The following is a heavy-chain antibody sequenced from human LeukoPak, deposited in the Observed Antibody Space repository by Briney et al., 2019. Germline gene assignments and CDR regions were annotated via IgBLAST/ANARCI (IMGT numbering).Heavy chain of an antibody. CDR3: ATNSGTPPRYMGV. V-gene: IGHV3-33*01. CDR1: GLTLQYYAFSNYG. J-gene: IGHJ6*03. D-gene: IGHD1-26*01. CDR2: IWYEGSNK. Sequence: GGSLRLSCEASGLTLQYYAFSNYGMHWVRQAPGKGLEWVAVIWYEGSNKGYGDSVKGRFTVSRDNSENMLYLQMNSLRDEDTAVYYCATNSGTPPRYMGVWGKGTTVSVSS.